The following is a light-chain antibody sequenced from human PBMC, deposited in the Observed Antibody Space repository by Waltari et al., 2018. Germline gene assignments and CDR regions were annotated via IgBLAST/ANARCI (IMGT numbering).Light chain of an antibody. J-gene: IGKJ1*01. CDR3: QQSYSTPRT. CDR1: QSISRY. Sequence: DIQMTQSPSSLSASVGDRVTITCRASQSISRYLNWYQQKLGKVPKLLISAASSLQSGVPSRFSGSGSGTDFTLTISSLQPEDFATYYCQQSYSTPRTFGQGTKVEIK. V-gene: IGKV1-39*01. CDR2: AAS.